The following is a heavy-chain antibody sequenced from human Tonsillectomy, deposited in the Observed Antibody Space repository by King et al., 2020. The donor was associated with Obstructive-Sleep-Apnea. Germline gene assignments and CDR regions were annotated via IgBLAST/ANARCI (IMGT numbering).Heavy chain of an antibody. CDR3: AREPTLDSTGYYFDS. V-gene: IGHV3-48*04. Sequence: EVQLVESGGALVQPGGSLRLSCGASGFTFSNFAMNWVRQTPGKGLAWVSYISSSTGHIYYADSVKGRFTNSRDNAKNSLFLQMDSLRAEDTAVYYCAREPTLDSTGYYFDSWGQGTLVTVSS. J-gene: IGHJ4*02. CDR1: GFTFSNFA. CDR2: ISSSTGHI. D-gene: IGHD3-22*01.